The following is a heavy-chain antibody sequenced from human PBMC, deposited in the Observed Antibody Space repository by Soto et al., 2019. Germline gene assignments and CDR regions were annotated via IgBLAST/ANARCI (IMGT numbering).Heavy chain of an antibody. J-gene: IGHJ4*02. CDR3: ARSPRSRQYFDY. Sequence: GESLKISCQCSGYTFSNFWIAWVRQLPGKGLEWMGIIYPGDYETRYSPSFHGKVTISADRSIGTAYLQWSSLEASDSAFYFCARSPRSRQYFDYWGQGALVTVSS. D-gene: IGHD6-13*01. CDR2: IYPGDYET. V-gene: IGHV5-51*01. CDR1: GYTFSNFW.